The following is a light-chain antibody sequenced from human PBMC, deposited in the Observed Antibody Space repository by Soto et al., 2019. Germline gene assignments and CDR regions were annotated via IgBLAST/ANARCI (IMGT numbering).Light chain of an antibody. CDR3: QQYYDYPPLI. J-gene: IGKJ4*01. CDR1: RTINRK. V-gene: IGKV3-15*01. CDR2: GAS. Sequence: EIVMTHSPATLSVSPGERATLSCRASRTINRKLAWYQQKPGQAPRLLISGASTRATGIPARFSGSGSGTEFTHTSSSRQSEDFAVYYCQQYYDYPPLIFGGGTQVESK.